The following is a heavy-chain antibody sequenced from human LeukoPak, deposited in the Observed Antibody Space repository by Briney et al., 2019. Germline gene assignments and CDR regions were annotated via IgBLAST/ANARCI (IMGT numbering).Heavy chain of an antibody. CDR3: VARGGWARFDY. Sequence: PGGSLRLSCAASGFTFNTYAIHWVRQAPGKGLEWVAYISDGTSTMYYTDSVKGRFTISRDDATNSLYLEMKSLRAEGTAVYYCVARGGWARFDYWGQGTLVTVSS. J-gene: IGHJ4*02. CDR1: GFTFNTYA. CDR2: ISDGTSTM. V-gene: IGHV3-48*04. D-gene: IGHD6-19*01.